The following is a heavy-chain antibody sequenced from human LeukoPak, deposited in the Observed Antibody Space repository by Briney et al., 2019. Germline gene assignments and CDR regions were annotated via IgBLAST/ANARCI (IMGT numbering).Heavy chain of an antibody. D-gene: IGHD5-12*01. V-gene: IGHV3-23*01. CDR2: ISGSGGST. Sequence: GGSLRLSCAGSGFTFSDFWMTWVRQTPGKGLEWFSAISGSGGSTYYADSVKGRFTISRDNSKHTLYLQMNSLRADDTAVYYCAKVEINWSMDITDYWGQGTLVTVSS. CDR1: GFTFSDFW. J-gene: IGHJ4*02. CDR3: AKVEINWSMDITDY.